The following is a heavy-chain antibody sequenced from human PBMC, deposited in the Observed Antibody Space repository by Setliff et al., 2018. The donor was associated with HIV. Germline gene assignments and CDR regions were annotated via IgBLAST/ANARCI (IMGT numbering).Heavy chain of an antibody. CDR3: AREGYYDSRYYFDY. D-gene: IGHD3-22*01. J-gene: IGHJ4*02. CDR2: ISASSSYT. CDR1: GFIFNDYY. V-gene: IGHV3-11*06. Sequence: GGSLRLSCTASGFIFNDYYMNWIRQAPGKGLEWISYISASSSYTSYADSVKGRFTISRDNSKNTLYLQMNSLRAEDTAVYYCAREGYYDSRYYFDYWGQGTLVTVSS.